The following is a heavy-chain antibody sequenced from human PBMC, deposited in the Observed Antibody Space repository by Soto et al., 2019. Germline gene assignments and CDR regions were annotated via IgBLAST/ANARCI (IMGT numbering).Heavy chain of an antibody. CDR2: INADNGST. CDR3: ARAAARIQTGGYYYYMDV. CDR1: GYTFTSYA. J-gene: IGHJ6*03. V-gene: IGHV1-3*01. D-gene: IGHD1-1*01. Sequence: ASVKVSCKASGYTFTSYAMHWVRQAPGQRLEWMGWINADNGSTKYSQKFQGWVAMTRDTSISTAYMELSRLRSDDTAVYYCARAAARIQTGGYYYYMDVWGKGTTVTVSS.